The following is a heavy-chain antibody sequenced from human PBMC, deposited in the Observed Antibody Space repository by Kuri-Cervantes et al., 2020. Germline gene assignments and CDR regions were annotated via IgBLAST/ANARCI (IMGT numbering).Heavy chain of an antibody. CDR2: ISYDGSNK. Sequence: GGSLRLSCAASGFTFSSYAMHWVRQAPGKGLEWVAVISYDGSNKYYADSVKGRFTISRDNSKNTLYPQMNSLRAEDTAVYYCAKRDRPHDAFHLWGQGTMVTVSS. V-gene: IGHV3-30-3*02. CDR3: AKRDRPHDAFHL. D-gene: IGHD2-21*02. CDR1: GFTFSSYA. J-gene: IGHJ3*01.